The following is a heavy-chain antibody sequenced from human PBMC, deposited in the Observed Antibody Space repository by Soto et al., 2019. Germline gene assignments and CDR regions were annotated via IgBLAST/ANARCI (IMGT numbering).Heavy chain of an antibody. V-gene: IGHV1-18*01. CDR1: GYTFTSYG. CDR2: ISAYNGNT. D-gene: IGHD3-10*01. Sequence: QVQLVQSGAEVKKPGASVKVSCKASGYTFTSYGISWVRQAPGQGLEWMGWISAYNGNTHYAQTLQGRVTMTTDTSTSTADRTRRSLRTDDTAVYYFARNYVGFGDRWPYYYYMDVWGKGTTVTVSS. J-gene: IGHJ6*03. CDR3: ARNYVGFGDRWPYYYYMDV.